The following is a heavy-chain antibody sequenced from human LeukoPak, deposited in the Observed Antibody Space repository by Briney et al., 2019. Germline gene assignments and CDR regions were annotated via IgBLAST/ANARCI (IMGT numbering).Heavy chain of an antibody. V-gene: IGHV3-64*01. D-gene: IGHD4-17*01. CDR3: ARGPGATTAQVPSDY. J-gene: IGHJ4*02. Sequence: PGGSLRLSCAASGFTFGTYAMSWVRQAPGKGLEYVSAISSDGTRTYYANSVKGRFTISRDNSKNTLYLQMGSLGAEDMAVYYCARGPGATTAQVPSDYWGPGTLVTVSS. CDR1: GFTFGTYA. CDR2: ISSDGTRT.